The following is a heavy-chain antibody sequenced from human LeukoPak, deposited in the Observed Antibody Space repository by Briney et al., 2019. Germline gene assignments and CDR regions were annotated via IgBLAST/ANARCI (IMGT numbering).Heavy chain of an antibody. V-gene: IGHV3-48*01. D-gene: IGHD3-22*01. J-gene: IGHJ4*02. CDR1: GFTFSSYG. Sequence: GGSLRLSCAASGFTFSSYGMNWVRQAPGKGLEWVSYIRSSSSTIDYADSVKGRFTISRDNAKNSLYLQMNSLRAEDTAVYYCARDRSSGYSYASDYWGPGTLVTVSS. CDR2: IRSSSSTI. CDR3: ARDRSSGYSYASDY.